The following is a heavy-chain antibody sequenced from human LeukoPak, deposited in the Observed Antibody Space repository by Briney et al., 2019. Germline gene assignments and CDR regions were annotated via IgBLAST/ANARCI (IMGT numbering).Heavy chain of an antibody. CDR3: AKSNGYGLVDI. Sequence: PSETLSLTCTVSGGSISSSSYYWGWIRQPPGKGLEWIGSNSGSTFYNPSLRSRVTISLDTSRNQFSLKLNSVTAADTAVYYCAKSNGYGLVDIWGQGTMVTVSS. V-gene: IGHV4-39*07. J-gene: IGHJ3*02. D-gene: IGHD3-10*01. CDR2: NSGST. CDR1: GGSISSSSYY.